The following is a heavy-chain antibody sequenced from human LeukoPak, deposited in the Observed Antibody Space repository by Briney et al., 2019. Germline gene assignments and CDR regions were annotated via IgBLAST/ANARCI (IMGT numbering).Heavy chain of an antibody. J-gene: IGHJ4*02. D-gene: IGHD5-24*01. CDR1: GYTFTSYG. Sequence: GASVKVSCKASGYTFTSYGISWVRQATGQGLEWMGWMNPNSGNTGYAQKFQGRVTMTRNTSISTAYMELSSLRSEDTAMYYCARGGPRWLQLKPFDYWGQGTLVTVSS. CDR3: ARGGPRWLQLKPFDY. CDR2: MNPNSGNT. V-gene: IGHV1-8*02.